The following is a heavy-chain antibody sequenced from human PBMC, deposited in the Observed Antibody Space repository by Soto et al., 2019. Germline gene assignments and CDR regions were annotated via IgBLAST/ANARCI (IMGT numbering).Heavy chain of an antibody. CDR1: GYTFTSYG. J-gene: IGHJ6*03. CDR3: AQSANSGYDYLSPTYYYYYMDV. D-gene: IGHD5-12*01. V-gene: IGHV1-18*01. CDR2: ISAYNGNT. Sequence: GASVKVSCKASGYTFTSYGISWVRQAPGQGLEWMGWISAYNGNTNYAQKLQGRVTITRDTSASTAYMELSSLRSEDTAVYYCAQSANSGYDYLSPTYYYYYMDVWGKGTTVTVSS.